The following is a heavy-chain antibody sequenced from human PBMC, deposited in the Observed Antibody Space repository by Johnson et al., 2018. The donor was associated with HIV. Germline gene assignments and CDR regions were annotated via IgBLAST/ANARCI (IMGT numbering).Heavy chain of an antibody. CDR3: ARECSSTRWTYGFDI. CDR1: GFTFSSHW. CDR2: ISWDGGST. Sequence: VQLVESGGALVQPGGSLNLSCAASGFTFSSHWMHWVRQVPGKGLVWLSRISWDGGSTYYAASVKGRFTISRYNAKNTLYLQVISLRAEDTAVYYCARECSSTRWTYGFDIWGQGTMVTVSS. D-gene: IGHD6-13*01. J-gene: IGHJ3*02. V-gene: IGHV3-74*01.